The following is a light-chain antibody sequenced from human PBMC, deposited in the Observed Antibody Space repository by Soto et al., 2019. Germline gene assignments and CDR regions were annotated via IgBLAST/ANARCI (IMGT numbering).Light chain of an antibody. J-gene: IGLJ1*01. V-gene: IGLV2-23*02. Sequence: QSVLTQPASVSGSPGQSITFSCTGTSSDVGSSNLVSWYQQHPGKAPKLLIYEVSKRPSGVSNRFSGSKSGNTASLTISGLQAEDEADYYCCSYAGSSTHASGPGTKVTVL. CDR2: EVS. CDR3: CSYAGSSTHA. CDR1: SSDVGSSNL.